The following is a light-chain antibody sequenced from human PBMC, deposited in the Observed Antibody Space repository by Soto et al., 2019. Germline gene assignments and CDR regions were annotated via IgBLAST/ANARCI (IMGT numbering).Light chain of an antibody. V-gene: IGKV3-20*01. J-gene: IGKJ3*01. CDR3: KPYCNSLFT. CDR1: QSVSSSY. Sequence: ESVLTQSPGTLSLSPGERATLSCRASQSVSSSYLAWYQQKPGQSPRLLIYGAFSRATGIPDRFSGSGSGTDFTLTIRGPEPEAFAVYYCKPYCNSLFTFGPGTKVDIK. CDR2: GAF.